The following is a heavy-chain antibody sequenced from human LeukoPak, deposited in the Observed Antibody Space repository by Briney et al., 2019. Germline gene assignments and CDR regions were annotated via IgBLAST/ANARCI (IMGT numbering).Heavy chain of an antibody. D-gene: IGHD1-26*01. J-gene: IGHJ4*02. V-gene: IGHV3-23*01. CDR3: AKDPARVVGAIHDY. Sequence: GGSLRLSCAASGFTFSSYAMSWVRQAPGKGLEWVSAISGSGGSTYYADSVKGRFTISRDNSKNTLYLQMNSLRAEDTAVYYCAKDPARVVGAIHDYWGQGTLVTVSS. CDR1: GFTFSSYA. CDR2: ISGSGGST.